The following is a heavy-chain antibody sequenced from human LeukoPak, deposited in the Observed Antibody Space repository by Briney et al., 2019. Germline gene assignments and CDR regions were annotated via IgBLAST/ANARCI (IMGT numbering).Heavy chain of an antibody. V-gene: IGHV3-48*03. D-gene: IGHD5-18*01. J-gene: IGHJ4*02. CDR1: GSTFSSYE. CDR3: ARDQQGMGDSYGFDY. Sequence: EPGGSLRLSCAASGSTFSSYEMNWVRQAPGKGLEWVSYISSSGSTIYYADSVKGRFTISRDNAKNSLYLQMNSLRAEDTAVYYCARDQQGMGDSYGFDYWGQGTLVTVSS. CDR2: ISSSGSTI.